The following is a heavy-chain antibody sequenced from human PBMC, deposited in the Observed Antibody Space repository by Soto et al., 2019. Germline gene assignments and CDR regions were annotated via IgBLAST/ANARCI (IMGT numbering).Heavy chain of an antibody. Sequence: QITLKESGPTLVIPTQTLTLTCTFSGFSLNTRGVGVGWIRQPPGKALEWVALIHWDDEKRYSPSLRNTLTSTKDTYKNQVVLIMTNMDPVDTATYYCAYSPFVLGSGWNFEFWGQGILVTVSS. CDR3: AYSPFVLGSGWNFEF. CDR1: GFSLNTRGVG. CDR2: IHWDDEK. D-gene: IGHD6-19*01. J-gene: IGHJ4*02. V-gene: IGHV2-5*02.